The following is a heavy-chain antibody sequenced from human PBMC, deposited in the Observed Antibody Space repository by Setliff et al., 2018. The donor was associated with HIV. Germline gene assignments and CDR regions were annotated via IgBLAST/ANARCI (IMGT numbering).Heavy chain of an antibody. J-gene: IGHJ4*02. V-gene: IGHV3-30*18. Sequence: GGSLRLSCAASGFTFSSYAMHWVRQAPGRGLEWVALIFYDGNNKNYADSVKGRFTISRDNSKNNLYLQMNSLSPEDTAVYYCAKVGREYSGYDFTFDYWGQGTLVTVSS. CDR3: AKVGREYSGYDFTFDY. D-gene: IGHD5-12*01. CDR1: GFTFSSYA. CDR2: IFYDGNNK.